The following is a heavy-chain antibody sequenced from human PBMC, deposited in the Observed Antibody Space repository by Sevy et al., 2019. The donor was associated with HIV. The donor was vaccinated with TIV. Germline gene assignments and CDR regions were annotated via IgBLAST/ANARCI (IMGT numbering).Heavy chain of an antibody. V-gene: IGHV3-15*01. D-gene: IGHD2-8*02. CDR2: IKSKADGGTI. Sequence: GGSPRLSCAASGFTFTYAWMTWVRQAPGKGLEWVGRIKSKADGGTIDYAAPVKGRFTISRDDSKNTLYLQVNSLKTEDTGVYYCSTDPIIVLLVTDGMDVWGQGTTVTVSS. J-gene: IGHJ6*02. CDR3: STDPIIVLLVTDGMDV. CDR1: GFTFTYAW.